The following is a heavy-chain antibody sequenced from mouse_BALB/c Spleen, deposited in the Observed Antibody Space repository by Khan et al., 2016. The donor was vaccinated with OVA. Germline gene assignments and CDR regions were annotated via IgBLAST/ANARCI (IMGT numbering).Heavy chain of an antibody. CDR3: ARSVTITTVVATDFDY. J-gene: IGHJ2*01. CDR1: GYSITSDYA. Sequence: EVQLQESGPGLVKPSQSLSLTCTVTGYSITSDYAWNWLRQFPGNKLEWMGYISYSGRTSSNPSLKSRISITRDTSKNQFFLQLNSVTTEDTATYYCARSVTITTVVATDFDYWSQGTTLTVSS. D-gene: IGHD1-1*01. CDR2: ISYSGRT. V-gene: IGHV3-2*02.